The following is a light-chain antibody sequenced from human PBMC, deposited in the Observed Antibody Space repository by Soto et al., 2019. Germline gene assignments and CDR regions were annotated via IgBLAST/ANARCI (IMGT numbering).Light chain of an antibody. CDR1: QGISNY. J-gene: IGKJ5*01. CDR2: AAS. V-gene: IGKV1-27*01. CDR3: QEYNSGPIT. Sequence: DIQMTQSPSSLSASVGDRVTITCRASQGISNYLAWYQQKPGKVPKLLIYAASTLKSGVPSRFSGSGSGTDFTLTISSLQPDDVATYYCQEYNSGPITFGQGTRLEI.